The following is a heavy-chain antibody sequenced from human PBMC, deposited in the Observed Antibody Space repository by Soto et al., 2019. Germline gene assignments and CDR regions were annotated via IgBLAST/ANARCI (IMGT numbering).Heavy chain of an antibody. CDR3: ARTDAYNSTFFVS. CDR1: GDSVNSAY. D-gene: IGHD1-1*01. J-gene: IGHJ4*02. V-gene: IGHV4-31*03. CDR2: IHHTGKT. Sequence: QVQLQEMGPGLVKPSQTLTITCTVSGDSVNSAYWSWIRQLPGKGLEWMGNIHHTGKTFYNPSLKSRVAISIDTSKPLFSLKMRSITAADTAVYYCARTDAYNSTFFVSWGQGTVVTVSS.